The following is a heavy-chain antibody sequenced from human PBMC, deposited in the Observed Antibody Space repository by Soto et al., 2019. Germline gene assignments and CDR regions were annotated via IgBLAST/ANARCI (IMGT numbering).Heavy chain of an antibody. V-gene: IGHV1-18*01. Sequence: QVQLVQSGAEVKKPGASVKVSCKAAGYTFSMSAISWVRQAPGQGLEWMGWINANNGNTDYAQKFQGRVTMTTDTSTSTDYMELRSLSSDDTAVYYCARDRSNSDYWGQGTLVTVSS. J-gene: IGHJ4*02. D-gene: IGHD4-4*01. CDR1: GYTFSMSA. CDR2: INANNGNT. CDR3: ARDRSNSDY.